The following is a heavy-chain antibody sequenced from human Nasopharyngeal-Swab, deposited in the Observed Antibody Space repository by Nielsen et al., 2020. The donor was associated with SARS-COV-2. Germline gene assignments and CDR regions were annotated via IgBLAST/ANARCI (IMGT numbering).Heavy chain of an antibody. D-gene: IGHD3-9*01. CDR2: ISYDGSNK. Sequence: WIRQPPGKGLEWVAVISYDGSNKYYADSVKGRFTISRDNSKNTLYLQMNSLRAEDTAVYYCAKDVRIDVLRYFDWPIANYWGQGTLVTVSS. J-gene: IGHJ4*02. CDR3: AKDVRIDVLRYFDWPIANY. V-gene: IGHV3-30*18.